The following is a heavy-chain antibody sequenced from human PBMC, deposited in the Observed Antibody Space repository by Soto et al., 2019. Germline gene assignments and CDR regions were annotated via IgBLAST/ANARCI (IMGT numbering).Heavy chain of an antibody. CDR1: GDAISNDNYY. CDR2: IYSTGST. V-gene: IGHV4-30-4*08. CDR3: ARGESMLPSVLTSPLDY. D-gene: IGHD3-16*01. Sequence: QVQLQESGPGLVKPSQTLSLICTVSGDAISNDNYYWSWIRQPPGKGLEWIGYIYSTGSTTYNPSLRSRLTMSIDPSKRHFSLKLTTVPAADTAVYYCARGESMLPSVLTSPLDYWGQGTLVTVSS. J-gene: IGHJ4*02.